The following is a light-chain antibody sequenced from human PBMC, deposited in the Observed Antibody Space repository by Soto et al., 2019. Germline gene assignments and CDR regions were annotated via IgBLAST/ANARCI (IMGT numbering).Light chain of an antibody. J-gene: IGLJ2*01. CDR3: TAWDDSLNGRV. V-gene: IGLV1-44*01. Sequence: QSVLTQPPSASGTPGQRVTISCSGSGSNIGSHTVNWYQQLQGPAPKLLIYGNNQRPSGVTDRFSGSKSGTSASLAISGHKSEDYADYYCTAWDDSLNGRVFGGGTKVTVL. CDR1: GSNIGSHT. CDR2: GNN.